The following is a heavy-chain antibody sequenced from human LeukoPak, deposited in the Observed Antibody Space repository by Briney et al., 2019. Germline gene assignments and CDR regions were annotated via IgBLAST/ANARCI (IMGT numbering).Heavy chain of an antibody. V-gene: IGHV3-33*08. CDR1: GFTFSSYG. J-gene: IGHJ4*02. D-gene: IGHD2-2*01. Sequence: GGSLRLSCAASGFTFSSYGMHWVRQAPGKGLEWVAVIWYDGSNKYYADSVKGRFTISRDNSKNTLYLQMNSLRAEDTAVYYCARKGYCSSTSCYYFDYWGQGTLVTVSS. CDR2: IWYDGSNK. CDR3: ARKGYCSSTSCYYFDY.